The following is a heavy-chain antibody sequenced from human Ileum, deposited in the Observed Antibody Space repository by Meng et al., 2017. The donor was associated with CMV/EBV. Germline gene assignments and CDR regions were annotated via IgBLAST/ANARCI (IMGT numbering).Heavy chain of an antibody. Sequence: QVQLGEAGGGVVQPRRSLRLSCAVSGLTFSSYGMHWVRQAPGKGLEWVAFVRSDGSNKYYADSVKGRFTISRDNSENTLFLQMNSLRADDTAVYYCSSLGDYWGQGTLVTVSS. CDR1: GLTFSSYG. CDR3: SSLGDY. V-gene: IGHV3-30*02. D-gene: IGHD3-16*01. CDR2: VRSDGSNK. J-gene: IGHJ4*02.